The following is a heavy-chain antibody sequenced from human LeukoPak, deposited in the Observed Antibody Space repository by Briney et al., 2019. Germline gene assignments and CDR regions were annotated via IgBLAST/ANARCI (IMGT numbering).Heavy chain of an antibody. V-gene: IGHV1-2*02. CDR1: GYTFTAYY. J-gene: IGHJ3*02. CDR2: INPNSGGT. CDR3: ARDYNDSSGFGAFDI. D-gene: IGHD3-22*01. Sequence: VASLKVSSKPSGYTFTAYYMHWVRQTPGQGLEWMGWINPNSGGTNYTQKLQGRVTITRDTSLSTAYMELSRLRSDDTAVYYCARDYNDSSGFGAFDIWGQGTMVTVSS.